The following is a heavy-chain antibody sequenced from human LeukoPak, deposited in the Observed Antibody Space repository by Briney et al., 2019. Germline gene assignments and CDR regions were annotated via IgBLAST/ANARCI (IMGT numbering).Heavy chain of an antibody. CDR1: GGSISSGGYY. J-gene: IGHJ4*02. V-gene: IGHV4-31*03. CDR2: IYYSGST. Sequence: SETLSLTCTVSGGSISSGGYYWSWIRQHPGKGLEWIGYIYYSGSTYYNPSLKSRVTISVDTSKNQFSLKLSPVTAADTAVYYCARGGDYDFWSGYRGGYYFDYWGQGTLVTVSS. CDR3: ARGGDYDFWSGYRGGYYFDY. D-gene: IGHD3-3*01.